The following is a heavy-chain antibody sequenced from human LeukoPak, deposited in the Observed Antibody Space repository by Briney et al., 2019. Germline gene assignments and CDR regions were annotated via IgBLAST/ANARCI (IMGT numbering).Heavy chain of an antibody. Sequence: SETLSLTCGVYGGSLSTYYWSWIRQPPGKGLEWIGEINHSGSTNYNPSLKSRVTISVGTSKNQFSLKLNSVTAADMAVYYCARLRGFRIAATGTYYFYYMDVWGKGTTVTVSS. CDR1: GGSLSTYY. D-gene: IGHD6-13*01. CDR2: INHSGST. CDR3: ARLRGFRIAATGTYYFYYMDV. V-gene: IGHV4-34*01. J-gene: IGHJ6*03.